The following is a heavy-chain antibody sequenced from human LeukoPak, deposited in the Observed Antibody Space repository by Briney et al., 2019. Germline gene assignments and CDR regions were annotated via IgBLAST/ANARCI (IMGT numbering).Heavy chain of an antibody. V-gene: IGHV1-69*04. Sequence: SVKVSCKASGGTFSSYAISWVRQAPGQGLEWMGRIIPILGIANYAQKFQGRVTITADKSTSTAYMELSSLRSEDTAVYYCARDGGSSSPWFDPWGQGTLVTVSS. D-gene: IGHD6-6*01. CDR3: ARDGGSSSPWFDP. CDR2: IIPILGIA. CDR1: GGTFSSYA. J-gene: IGHJ5*02.